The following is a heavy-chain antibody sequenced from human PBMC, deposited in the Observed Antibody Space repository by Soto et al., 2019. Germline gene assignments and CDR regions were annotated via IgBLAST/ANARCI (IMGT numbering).Heavy chain of an antibody. V-gene: IGHV4-4*07. J-gene: IGHJ4*02. D-gene: IGHD4-17*01. CDR1: GGSLSKYD. Sequence: ETLSLTCAVSGGSLSKYDWIWILRPAGNRLEWIGRVHSTGRTNYNPSLKSRVSLSIDTSKNQFSLDLSSVTTSDTALYYCARTTAVPNTLRSRYFFDYWGQGTMVTVSS. CDR2: VHSTGRT. CDR3: ARTTAVPNTLRSRYFFDY.